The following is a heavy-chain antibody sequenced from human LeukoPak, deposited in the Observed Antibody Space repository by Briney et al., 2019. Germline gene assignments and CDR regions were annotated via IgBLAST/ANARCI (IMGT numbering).Heavy chain of an antibody. CDR1: GFTFSSYA. CDR3: AKDLGIVVTIVDY. CDR2: ISGSGDDT. J-gene: IGHJ4*02. Sequence: GGSLRLSCAASGFTFSSYAMSWVRQAPGKGLEWVSAISGSGDDTYYADSVKGRFTISRDSSKSTLYLQMNSLTAEDTAVYYCAKDLGIVVTIVDYWGQGTLVTVSS. D-gene: IGHD5-12*01. V-gene: IGHV3-23*01.